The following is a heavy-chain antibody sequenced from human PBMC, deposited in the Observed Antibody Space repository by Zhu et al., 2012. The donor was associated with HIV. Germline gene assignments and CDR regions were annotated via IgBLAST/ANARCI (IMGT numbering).Heavy chain of an antibody. CDR1: GGSVSSGSYY. Sequence: QVQLQESGPGLVKPSETLSLTCTVSGGSVSSGSYYWSWIRQPPGKGLEWIGYIYYSGSTNYNPSLKSRVTISVDTSKNQFSLKLSSVTAADTAVYYCARGGSGWSHHFDYWGQGTLVTVSS. D-gene: IGHD6-19*01. CDR3: ARGGSGWSHHFDY. CDR2: IYYSGST. V-gene: IGHV4-61*01. J-gene: IGHJ4*02.